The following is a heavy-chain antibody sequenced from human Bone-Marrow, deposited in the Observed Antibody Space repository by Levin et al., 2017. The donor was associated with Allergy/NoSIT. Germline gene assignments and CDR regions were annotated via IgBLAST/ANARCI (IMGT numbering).Heavy chain of an antibody. CDR1: GFELSGFA. CDR3: ARESDSSGYYFWYFFDY. CDR2: ISHDGTER. Sequence: HAGGSLRLSCVVSGFELSGFAMHWVRQTPGKGLEWVAVISHDGTERNYADSVRGRFTIYRENLKDTVYLQMRSLRPDDNGVYYCARESDSSGYYFWYFFDYWGQGTPVAVSS. J-gene: IGHJ4*02. D-gene: IGHD3-22*01. V-gene: IGHV3-30*03.